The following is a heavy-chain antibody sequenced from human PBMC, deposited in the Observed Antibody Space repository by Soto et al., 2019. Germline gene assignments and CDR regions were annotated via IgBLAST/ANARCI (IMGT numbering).Heavy chain of an antibody. Sequence: QVRLVQSGTEVQKPGASVKVSCKASGYTLSSYAISWVRQAPGQGLEWMGGIIPIFGTANYAQKFQGRVTITADESTSTAYMELSSLRSEDTAVYYCAEGSSSSRRFDPWGQGTLVTVSS. CDR1: GYTLSSYA. CDR3: AEGSSSSRRFDP. D-gene: IGHD6-6*01. J-gene: IGHJ5*02. V-gene: IGHV1-69*01. CDR2: IIPIFGTA.